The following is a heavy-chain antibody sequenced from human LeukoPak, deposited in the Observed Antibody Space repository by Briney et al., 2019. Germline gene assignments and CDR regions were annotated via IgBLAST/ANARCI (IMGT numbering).Heavy chain of an antibody. D-gene: IGHD4-17*01. CDR2: IYTSGST. Sequence: SETLSFTCTVSGGSISSYYWSWIRQPAGKGLEWIGRIYTSGSTNYNPSLKSRVTMSVDTSKNQFSLRLSSVTAADTAVYYCARNGGYYGDYMQPFDYWGQGTLVTVSS. V-gene: IGHV4-4*07. J-gene: IGHJ4*02. CDR1: GGSISSYY. CDR3: ARNGGYYGDYMQPFDY.